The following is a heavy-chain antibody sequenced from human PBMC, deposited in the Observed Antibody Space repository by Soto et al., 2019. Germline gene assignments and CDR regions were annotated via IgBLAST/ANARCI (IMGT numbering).Heavy chain of an antibody. V-gene: IGHV4-30-4*08. CDR2: IYYSGST. J-gene: IGHJ4*02. CDR1: GGSISSGGYY. Sequence: PSETLSLTCTVSGGSISSGGYYWSWIRQPPGKGLEWIGYIYYSGSTYYNPSLKSRVTISVDTSKNQFSLKLSSVTAADTAVYYCARSTAVAGGSEIDYWGQGTLVTVSS. CDR3: ARSTAVAGGSEIDY. D-gene: IGHD6-19*01.